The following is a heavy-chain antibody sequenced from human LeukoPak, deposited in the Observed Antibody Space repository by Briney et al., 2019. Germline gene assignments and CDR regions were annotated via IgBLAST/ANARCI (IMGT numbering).Heavy chain of an antibody. CDR1: GGSISSYY. CDR2: IYYSGST. CDR3: ARYSGSYYGYFDY. V-gene: IGHV4-59*01. D-gene: IGHD1-26*01. Sequence: SENVSLTCTVSGGSISSYYWSWIRQPPGKGLEWIGYIYYSGSTNYNPSLKSRVTISVDTSKNQFSLKLSSVTAADTAVYYCARYSGSYYGYFDYWGQASMATVSS. J-gene: IGHJ4*02.